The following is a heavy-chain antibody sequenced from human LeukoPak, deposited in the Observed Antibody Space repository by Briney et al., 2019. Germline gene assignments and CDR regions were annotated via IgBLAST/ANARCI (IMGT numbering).Heavy chain of an antibody. V-gene: IGHV3-23*01. CDR3: AKDLSPLYYYYGMDV. CDR2: ISGSGGST. Sequence: PGGSLRLSCAASGFTFSSYAMSWVRQAPGKGLEWVSAISGSGGSTYYADSVKGRFTISRDNSKNTLYLQMNSLRVEDTAVYYCAKDLSPLYYYYGMDVWGQGTTVTVSS. CDR1: GFTFSSYA. J-gene: IGHJ6*02. D-gene: IGHD2/OR15-2a*01.